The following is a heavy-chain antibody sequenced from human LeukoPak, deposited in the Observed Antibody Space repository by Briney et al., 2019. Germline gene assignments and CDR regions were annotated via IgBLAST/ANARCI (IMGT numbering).Heavy chain of an antibody. CDR3: ATKVRDGTAYDS. CDR2: ISYSGST. CDR1: GGSISSTGYY. V-gene: IGHV4-39*01. D-gene: IGHD3/OR15-3a*01. J-gene: IGHJ4*02. Sequence: SETLSLTCTVSGGSISSTGYYWGWIRLPPGKGLEWIGSISYSGSTYFNPSLKSRVTISVDTSKNQFSLKLSSVTAADTSVYYCATKVRDGTAYDSWGQGTLVTVSS.